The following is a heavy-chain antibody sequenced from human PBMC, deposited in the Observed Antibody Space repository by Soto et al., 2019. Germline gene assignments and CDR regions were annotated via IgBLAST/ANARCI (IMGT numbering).Heavy chain of an antibody. V-gene: IGHV4-31*03. Sequence: SETLSLTCTVSGGSLSSGAYYWSWIRQHPGKGLEWIGYIYYSVSTYYNPSLKSRVTISVDTSRNQFSLKLSSVTAADTAVYYCASSNYYDSSGYYSSGDAFDIWGQGTMVT. CDR2: IYYSVST. CDR1: GGSLSSGAYY. CDR3: ASSNYYDSSGYYSSGDAFDI. J-gene: IGHJ3*02. D-gene: IGHD3-22*01.